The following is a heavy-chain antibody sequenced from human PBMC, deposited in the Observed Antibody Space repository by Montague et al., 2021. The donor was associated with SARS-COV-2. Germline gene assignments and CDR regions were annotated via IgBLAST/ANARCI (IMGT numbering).Heavy chain of an antibody. CDR2: VEQDGSES. CDR1: GFSFSSRG. D-gene: IGHD3-10*01. Sequence: SLRLSCAAYGFSFSSRGMSGVRQVPGKGLEWVATVEQDGSESHYXDSVKGRFTISRDNAKSSAYLQMSSLRVEDTAVYFCARDHYGSEDYWGQGILVTVSS. CDR3: ARDHYGSEDY. V-gene: IGHV3-7*01. J-gene: IGHJ4*02.